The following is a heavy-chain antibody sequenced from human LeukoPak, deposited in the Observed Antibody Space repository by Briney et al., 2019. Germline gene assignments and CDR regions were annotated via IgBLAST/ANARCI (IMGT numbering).Heavy chain of an antibody. J-gene: IGHJ4*02. CDR2: IYHSGST. D-gene: IGHD3-10*01. V-gene: IGHV4-4*02. Sequence: SETLSLTCAVSGGSISSNKWWSWVRQPPGKGLEWIGEIYHSGSTNFNPSLKSRVTILVDKSKNQFSLKLSSVTAADTAVYYCARRDYYGSGNDFYYRSFDYWGQGSLVTVSS. CDR1: GGSISSNKW. CDR3: ARRDYYGSGNDFYYRSFDY.